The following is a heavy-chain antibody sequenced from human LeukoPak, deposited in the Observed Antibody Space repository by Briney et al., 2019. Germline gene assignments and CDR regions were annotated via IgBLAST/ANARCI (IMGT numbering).Heavy chain of an antibody. CDR2: IRYDGSNK. Sequence: GGSLRLSCAASGFTFSSYGMHWVRQAPGKGLEWVAFIRYDGSNKYYADSVKGRFTISRDNSKNTLYLQMSSLRAEDTAVYYCAKDRYSSSWYWASFDYWGQGTLVTVSS. V-gene: IGHV3-30*02. CDR3: AKDRYSSSWYWASFDY. J-gene: IGHJ4*02. CDR1: GFTFSSYG. D-gene: IGHD6-13*01.